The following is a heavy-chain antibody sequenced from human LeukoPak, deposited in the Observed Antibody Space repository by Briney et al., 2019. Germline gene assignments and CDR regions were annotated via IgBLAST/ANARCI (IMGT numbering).Heavy chain of an antibody. D-gene: IGHD6-19*01. Sequence: ASVKVSCKASGYTFTGYYMHWVRQAPGQGLEWMGWINPNSGGTNYAQKFQGRVTMTRDTSISTAYMELSRLRSDDTAVYHCARDKRWLVRWGNDAFDIWGQGTMVTVSS. CDR3: ARDKRWLVRWGNDAFDI. J-gene: IGHJ3*02. CDR2: INPNSGGT. V-gene: IGHV1-2*02. CDR1: GYTFTGYY.